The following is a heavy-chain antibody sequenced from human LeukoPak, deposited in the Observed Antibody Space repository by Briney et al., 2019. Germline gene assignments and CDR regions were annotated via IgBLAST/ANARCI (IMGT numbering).Heavy chain of an antibody. Sequence: SETLSLTCIVSAGSISSYYWSWIRQPPGKGLEWIGYISYSGTTNFNPSLKSRVTIAADTSKNQFSLNLSSVTAADTAVYYCARASRPASFIGAFDIWGLGTVVAVSS. V-gene: IGHV4-59*01. D-gene: IGHD2-2*01. J-gene: IGHJ3*02. CDR3: ARASRPASFIGAFDI. CDR2: ISYSGTT. CDR1: AGSISSYY.